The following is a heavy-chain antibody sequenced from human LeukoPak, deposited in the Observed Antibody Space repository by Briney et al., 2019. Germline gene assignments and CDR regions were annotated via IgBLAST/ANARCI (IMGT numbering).Heavy chain of an antibody. CDR3: ARSSRIMGAPPAFDI. CDR2: ITPIFGTS. D-gene: IGHD1-26*01. V-gene: IGHV1-69*06. Sequence: SVKVSCKASGGTFSSYAISWVRQAPGEGLEWMGGITPIFGTSNYAQKFQDRVTITADKSTTTAYMELSSLRSEDTAMYFCARSSRIMGAPPAFDIWGQGTMVTVSS. CDR1: GGTFSSYA. J-gene: IGHJ3*02.